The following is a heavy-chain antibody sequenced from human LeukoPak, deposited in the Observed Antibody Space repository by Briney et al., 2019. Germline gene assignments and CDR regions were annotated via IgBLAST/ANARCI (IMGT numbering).Heavy chain of an antibody. V-gene: IGHV3-7*03. CDR3: ARDVDTNY. CDR2: IKQDGSEK. J-gene: IGHJ4*02. CDR1: GFTFTSYW. Sequence: GGSLRLSCAASGFTFTSYWMTWVRQAPGKGLEWAANIKQDGSEKFYVGSVRGRFTISRDNGRNSVSLQMNSLRDEDTAVYYCARDVDTNYWGQGTLVTVSS. D-gene: IGHD5-18*01.